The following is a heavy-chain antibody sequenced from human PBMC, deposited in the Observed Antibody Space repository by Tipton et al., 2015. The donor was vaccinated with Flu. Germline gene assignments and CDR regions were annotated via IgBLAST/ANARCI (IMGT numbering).Heavy chain of an antibody. CDR1: GGSISSGGYS. Sequence: LRLSCAVSGGSISSGGYSWIWIRQPPGKGLEWISYIYHSGSTYYNASLKSRVTISVDRSKNQFSLKLSSVTAADTAVYYCARSTPIAATGWGMDVWGQGTTVTVSS. J-gene: IGHJ6*02. CDR2: IYHSGST. V-gene: IGHV4-30-2*01. D-gene: IGHD6-13*01. CDR3: ARSTPIAATGWGMDV.